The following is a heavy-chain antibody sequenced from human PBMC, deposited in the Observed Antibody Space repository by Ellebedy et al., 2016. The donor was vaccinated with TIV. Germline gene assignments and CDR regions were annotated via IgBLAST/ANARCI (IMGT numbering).Heavy chain of an antibody. D-gene: IGHD3-10*01. Sequence: AASVKVSCKASGYTFTSYYMHWVRQAPGQGLEWMGIINPSGGSTSYAQKFQGRVTMTRDTSTSTVYMELSSLRSEDTAVYYCARDGSPHSGAAPGDWPDPWGQGTLVTVSS. V-gene: IGHV1-46*01. CDR2: INPSGGST. J-gene: IGHJ5*02. CDR1: GYTFTSYY. CDR3: ARDGSPHSGAAPGDWPDP.